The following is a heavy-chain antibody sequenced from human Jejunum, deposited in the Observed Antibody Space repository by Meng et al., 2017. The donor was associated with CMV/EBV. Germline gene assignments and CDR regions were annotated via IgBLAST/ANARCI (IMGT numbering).Heavy chain of an antibody. D-gene: IGHD2-15*01. Sequence: QGQLVQSGSELKKPGASVKVSCKASGYTFPSYAMNWVRQAPGQGLEWMGWINTTTGNPTYAQGFTGRFVFSLDTSVSTAYLQISSLKAADTAVYYCARLYCSGGSCYTIDYWGQGTLVTVSS. CDR3: ARLYCSGGSCYTIDY. CDR2: INTTTGNP. CDR1: GYTFPSYA. V-gene: IGHV7-4-1*02. J-gene: IGHJ4*02.